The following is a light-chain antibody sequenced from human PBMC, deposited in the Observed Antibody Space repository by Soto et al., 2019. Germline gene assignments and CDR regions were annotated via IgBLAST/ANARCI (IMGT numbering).Light chain of an antibody. J-gene: IGKJ3*01. CDR1: QGISSY. CDR2: AAS. Sequence: IQLTQSPSSLSASVGDRVTITCWASQGISSYLAWYQQKPGKAPKLLIYAASTLEIGVPSRFSGSGSGTDFTLTISHLQPEDFANYYCQQLNSFPFTFGPGAKVDIK. CDR3: QQLNSFPFT. V-gene: IGKV1-9*01.